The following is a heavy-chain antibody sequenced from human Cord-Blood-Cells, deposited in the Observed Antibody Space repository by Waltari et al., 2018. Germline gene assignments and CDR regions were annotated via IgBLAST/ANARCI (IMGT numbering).Heavy chain of an antibody. Sequence: QVQLQQWGAGLLKPSEPLSLTCAVYGGSFSGYYWSWIRQPPGKGLEWIGEINHSGSTNYNPSLKSRVTISVDTSKNQFSLKLSSVTAADTAVYYCARGGVPAAPFNWFDPWGQGTLVTVSS. CDR2: INHSGST. V-gene: IGHV4-34*01. CDR1: GGSFSGYY. J-gene: IGHJ5*02. D-gene: IGHD2-2*01. CDR3: ARGGVPAAPFNWFDP.